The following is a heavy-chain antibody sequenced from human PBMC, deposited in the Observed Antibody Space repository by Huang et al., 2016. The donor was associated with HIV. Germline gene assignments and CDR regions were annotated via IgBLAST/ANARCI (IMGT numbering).Heavy chain of an antibody. CDR1: GLTFMNYG. J-gene: IGHJ4*02. D-gene: IGHD3-10*01. Sequence: QVQLVQSGAEVKRHGASLKVSCKTSGLTFMNYGFSWVRQAPGQGLEWLGCVSANSGVINYEVKFEGRFSMTTDTTSGTAYMELRRLTSDDTATYYCVRESLYFGDFLFDHWGQGTPVTVSA. V-gene: IGHV1-18*04. CDR2: VSANSGVI. CDR3: VRESLYFGDFLFDH.